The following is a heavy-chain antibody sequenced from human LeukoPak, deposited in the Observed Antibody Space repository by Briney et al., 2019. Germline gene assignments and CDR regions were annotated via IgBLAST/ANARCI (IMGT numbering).Heavy chain of an antibody. V-gene: IGHV3-66*02. CDR3: ARYNYGYDY. D-gene: IGHD5-18*01. J-gene: IGHJ4*02. CDR1: GFTVSSNH. CDR2: IYSGGRT. Sequence: GGSLRLSCAASGFTVSSNHMSWVRQAPGKGLQWVSVIYSGGRTYYADSVKGRFTISRDDFKNTLFLQMDSLRAEDTAVYYCARYNYGYDYWGQGALVTVSS.